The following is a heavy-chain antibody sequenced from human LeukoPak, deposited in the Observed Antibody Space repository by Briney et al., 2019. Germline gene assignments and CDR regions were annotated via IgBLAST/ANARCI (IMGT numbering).Heavy chain of an antibody. Sequence: EASVKVSXKASGGTFSSYAISWVRQAPGQGLEWMGGIIPIFGTTKYAQKFQGRVTITTDESTSTAYREVGSLRSEDTAVYYCARDHGDGYNPGYRSFDYWGQGTLVTVSS. J-gene: IGHJ4*02. D-gene: IGHD5-24*01. V-gene: IGHV1-69*05. CDR3: ARDHGDGYNPGYRSFDY. CDR1: GGTFSSYA. CDR2: IIPIFGTT.